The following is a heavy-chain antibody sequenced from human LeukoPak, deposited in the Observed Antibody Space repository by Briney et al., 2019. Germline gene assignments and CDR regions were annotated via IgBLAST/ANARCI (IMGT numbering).Heavy chain of an antibody. Sequence: GGSLRLSCAASGFTVSNNYMSWVRQAPGKGLEWVSVIYSAGTTYYADSVKGRFTISRDNSKNTLYLQMNSLRAEDTAVYYCAREGSTGSYDYWGQGTLVTVSS. D-gene: IGHD3-10*01. J-gene: IGHJ4*02. CDR3: AREGSTGSYDY. CDR2: IYSAGTT. CDR1: GFTVSNNY. V-gene: IGHV3-66*01.